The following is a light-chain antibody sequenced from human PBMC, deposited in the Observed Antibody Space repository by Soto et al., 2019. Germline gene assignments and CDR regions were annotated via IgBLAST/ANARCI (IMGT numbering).Light chain of an antibody. CDR3: QQYGSSPGT. CDR2: GAS. V-gene: IGKV3-20*01. Sequence: MVLTQSPGTLSLSPGERATLSCRASQSVSSSYLAWYQQKPGQAPRLLINGASSRATGIPDRFSGSGSGTDFTLTISRLEPEDFAVYYCQQYGSSPGTFGQGTKVDIK. J-gene: IGKJ1*01. CDR1: QSVSSSY.